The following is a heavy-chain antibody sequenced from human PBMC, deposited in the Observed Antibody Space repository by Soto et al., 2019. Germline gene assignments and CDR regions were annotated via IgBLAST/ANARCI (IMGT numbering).Heavy chain of an antibody. CDR1: GYNFIDYD. V-gene: IGHV1-8*01. Sequence: QVQLVQSGAEVKKPGASVKVSCKASGYNFIDYDINWMRQSTGQGLEWMGWMTPNSGNTGYAQKFQGRVTFTRDTSIGTAYMELSSLKTEYTAVYDCSRNPNGRGLFDPWGQGTLFNVSS. J-gene: IGHJ5*02. D-gene: IGHD2-15*01. CDR3: SRNPNGRGLFDP. CDR2: MTPNSGNT.